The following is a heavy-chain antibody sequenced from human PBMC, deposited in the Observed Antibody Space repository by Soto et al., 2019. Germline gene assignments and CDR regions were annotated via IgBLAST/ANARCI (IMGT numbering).Heavy chain of an antibody. CDR3: LRDGGLT. CDR1: GFSFSSYW. V-gene: IGHV3-7*04. J-gene: IGHJ5*02. D-gene: IGHD3-16*01. Sequence: EVQLVESGGDLVQPGGSLRLSCAASGFSFSSYWMSWVRQAPGKGLEWVAHMNQDGSDKYYVDSVKGRFTISRDNTKNSLFLQMNGLRAEDTAVYYCLRDGGLTWGQGTLVTVSS. CDR2: MNQDGSDK.